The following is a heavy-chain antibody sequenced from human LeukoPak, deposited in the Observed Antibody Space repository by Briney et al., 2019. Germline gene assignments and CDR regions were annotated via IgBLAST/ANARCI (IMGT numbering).Heavy chain of an antibody. V-gene: IGHV4-38-2*02. CDR3: ASANFEPYYFDY. CDR1: GYSISSGYY. CDR2: IYHSGST. J-gene: IGHJ4*02. Sequence: SETLSLTCTVSGYSISSGYYWGWIRQPPGKGLEWIGSIYHSGSTYYNPSLKSRVTISVDTSKNQFSLKLRSVTAADTAVYYCASANFEPYYFDYWGQGTLVTVSS. D-gene: IGHD3-9*01.